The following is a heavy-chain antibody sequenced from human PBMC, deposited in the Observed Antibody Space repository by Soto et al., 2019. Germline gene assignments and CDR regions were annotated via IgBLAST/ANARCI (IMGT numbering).Heavy chain of an antibody. V-gene: IGHV4-34*01. CDR2: INHSGST. Sequence: QVQLQQWGAGLLKPSETLSLTCAVYGGSFSGYYWSWIRQPPGKGLEWIGEINHSGSTNYNHSLKTRVTISVDTSKNQFSLKLSSVTAADTAVYYCARGRHFSLTTVTNLQTVWGKGTTVTVSS. D-gene: IGHD4-17*01. J-gene: IGHJ6*04. CDR1: GGSFSGYY. CDR3: ARGRHFSLTTVTNLQTV.